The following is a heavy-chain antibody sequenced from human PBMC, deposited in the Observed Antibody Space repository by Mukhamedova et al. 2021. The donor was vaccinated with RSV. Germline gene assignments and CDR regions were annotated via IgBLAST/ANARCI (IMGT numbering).Heavy chain of an antibody. D-gene: IGHD7-27*01. J-gene: IGHJ3*02. V-gene: IGHV5-10-1*01. CDR2: IDPSDSYT. CDR3: VRRELGKEFDI. Sequence: EYMGRIDPSDSYTDYSPSFQGHVTVSVDKSISTAYLQWSSLKASDTAMYYCVRRELGKEFDIWGQGTMVTVSS.